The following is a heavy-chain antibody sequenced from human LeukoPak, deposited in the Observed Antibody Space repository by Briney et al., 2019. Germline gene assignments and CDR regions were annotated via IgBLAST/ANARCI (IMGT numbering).Heavy chain of an antibody. CDR3: ARDFQNYYDSSGYRRVEGSYYYYYGMDV. V-gene: IGHV1-46*01. CDR1: GYTFTSYY. CDR2: INPSGGST. J-gene: IGHJ6*02. Sequence: GASVKVSCKASGYTFTSYYMHWVRQAPGQGLEWMGIINPSGGSTSYAQKFQGRVTMTRDTSTSTVYMELSSLRSEDTAVYYCARDFQNYYDSSGYRRVEGSYYYYYGMDVWGQGTTVTVSS. D-gene: IGHD3-22*01.